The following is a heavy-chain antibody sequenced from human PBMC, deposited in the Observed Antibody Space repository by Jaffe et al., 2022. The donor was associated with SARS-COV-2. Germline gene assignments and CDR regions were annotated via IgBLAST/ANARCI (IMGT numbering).Heavy chain of an antibody. CDR3: ARGDGSGSYNAFDI. V-gene: IGHV4-59*01. Sequence: QVQLQESGPGLVKPSETLALTCTASGGSIRNYYWSWIRQPPGKGLEWIGYVHYSGSTNYNPSLKSRVIISVDTSKNQFSLKLSSVIAADTAVYYCARGDGSGSYNAFDIWGQGTMVTVSS. J-gene: IGHJ3*02. CDR2: VHYSGST. CDR1: GGSIRNYY. D-gene: IGHD3-10*01.